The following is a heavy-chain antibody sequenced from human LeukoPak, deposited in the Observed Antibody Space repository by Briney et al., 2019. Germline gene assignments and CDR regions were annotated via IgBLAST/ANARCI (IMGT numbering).Heavy chain of an antibody. CDR3: AREDKVTISGGWYGGVPGVDY. CDR1: GFTFSSYA. J-gene: IGHJ4*02. V-gene: IGHV3-30*04. D-gene: IGHD6-19*01. Sequence: GRSLRLSCAASGFTFSSYAMHWVRQAPGKGLEWVAVISYDGSNKYYADSVKGRFTISRDNSKNTLYLQMNSLRAEDTAVYYCAREDKVTISGGWYGGVPGVDYWGQGTLVTVSS. CDR2: ISYDGSNK.